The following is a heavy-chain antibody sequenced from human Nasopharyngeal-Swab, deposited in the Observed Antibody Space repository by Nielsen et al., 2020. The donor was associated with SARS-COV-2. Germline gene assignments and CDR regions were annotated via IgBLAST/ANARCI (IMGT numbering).Heavy chain of an antibody. D-gene: IGHD3-22*01. J-gene: IGHJ4*02. V-gene: IGHV3-30-3*01. CDR2: ISYDGSNK. CDR3: ASTPLDSSGYYYAFHY. Sequence: GALRLSCAASGFTFSRYTMRWVRQAPGKGLEWVAVISYDGSNKYYADSVKGRFTISRDISKNTLYLQMNSLRAEDTAVFYCASTPLDSSGYYYAFHYWGRGTLVTVSS. CDR1: GFTFSRYT.